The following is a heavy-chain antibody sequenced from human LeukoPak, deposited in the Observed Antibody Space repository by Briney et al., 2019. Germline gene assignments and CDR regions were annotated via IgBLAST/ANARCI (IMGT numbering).Heavy chain of an antibody. CDR1: GFTFSSYA. Sequence: GSLRLSCAASGFTFSSYAMSWVRQAPGKGLEWVSAISASGGTTYYADSVKGRFTISRDNSKNTLYLQMNSLSAEDTAVYYCAKNGDRGAYCSGGSCYPYYYYYMDVWGKGTTVTISS. J-gene: IGHJ6*03. D-gene: IGHD2-15*01. V-gene: IGHV3-23*01. CDR3: AKNGDRGAYCSGGSCYPYYYYYMDV. CDR2: ISASGGTT.